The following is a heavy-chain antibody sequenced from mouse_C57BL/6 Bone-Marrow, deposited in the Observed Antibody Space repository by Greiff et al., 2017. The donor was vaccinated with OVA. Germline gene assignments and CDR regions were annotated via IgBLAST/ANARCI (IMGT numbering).Heavy chain of an antibody. CDR3: SRWSYSSGMDY. D-gene: IGHD2-5*01. J-gene: IGHJ4*01. V-gene: IGHV1-69*01. CDR1: GYTFTSYW. CDR2: IDPSDSYT. Sequence: VQLQQPGAELVMPGASVKLSCKASGYTFTSYWMHWVKQRPGQGLEWIGEIDPSDSYTNYNQKFKGKSTLTVDKSSSTAYMQLSSLTSEDSAVYYYSRWSYSSGMDYVCQGTAVTVSS.